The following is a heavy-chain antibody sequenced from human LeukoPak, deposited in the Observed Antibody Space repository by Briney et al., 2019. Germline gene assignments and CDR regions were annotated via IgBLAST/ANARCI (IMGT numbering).Heavy chain of an antibody. CDR1: GGSFSGYY. CDR2: INHSGSA. D-gene: IGHD1-26*01. V-gene: IGHV4-34*01. J-gene: IGHJ4*02. Sequence: SETLSLTCAVYGGSFSGYYWSWIRQPPGKGLEWIGEINHSGSANHNPSLKSRVTISVDTSKNQFSLKLSSVTAADTAVYYCARGTRYSGSYYDYWGQGTLVTVSS. CDR3: ARGTRYSGSYYDY.